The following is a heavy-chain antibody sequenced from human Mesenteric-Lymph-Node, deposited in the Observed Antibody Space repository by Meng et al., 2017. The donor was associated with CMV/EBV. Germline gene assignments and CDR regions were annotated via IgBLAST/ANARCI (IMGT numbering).Heavy chain of an antibody. D-gene: IGHD2-2*01. CDR3: ARDQWMSYQNSYVMDV. CDR1: GFTFSSYD. J-gene: IGHJ6*02. V-gene: IGHV3-9*01. CDR2: ISWNSGSI. Sequence: GGSLRLSCAASGFTFSSYDMHWVRQAPGKGLEWVSGISWNSGSIGYADSVKGRFTISRDNSKSTVNLQMNSLRAEDTAVYYCARDQWMSYQNSYVMDVWGQGTTVTVSS.